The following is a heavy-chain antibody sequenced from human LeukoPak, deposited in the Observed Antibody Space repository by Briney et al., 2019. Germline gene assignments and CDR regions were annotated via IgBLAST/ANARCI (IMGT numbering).Heavy chain of an antibody. CDR2: IYYSGRT. CDR3: ARRSSSFVDY. D-gene: IGHD6-13*01. V-gene: IGHV4-59*01. Sequence: PSETLSLTCTVSGGSISSYYWTWIRQPPGKGLEWIGYIYYSGRTNYNPSLKSPVTISLDASKNQFSLKLTSVTAADTAVYYCARRSSSFVDYWGQGTLVTVSS. CDR1: GGSISSYY. J-gene: IGHJ4*02.